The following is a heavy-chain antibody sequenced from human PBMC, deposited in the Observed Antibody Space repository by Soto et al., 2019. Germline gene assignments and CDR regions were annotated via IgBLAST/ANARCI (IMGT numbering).Heavy chain of an antibody. V-gene: IGHV4-31*03. CDR3: ARDDRYYYDSSGYYSTYFDY. J-gene: IGHJ4*02. Sequence: SETLSLTCTVSGSSISSGGYYWSWIRQHPGKGLEWIGYIYYSGSTYYNPSLKSRVTISVDTSKNQFSLKLSSVTAAETAVYYCARDDRYYYDSSGYYSTYFDYWGQGTLVTVSS. CDR1: GSSISSGGYY. D-gene: IGHD3-22*01. CDR2: IYYSGST.